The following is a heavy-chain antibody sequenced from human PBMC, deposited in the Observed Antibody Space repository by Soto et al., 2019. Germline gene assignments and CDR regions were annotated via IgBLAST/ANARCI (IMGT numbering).Heavy chain of an antibody. CDR3: ISTLGARFDY. D-gene: IGHD1-26*01. V-gene: IGHV1-46*03. CDR2: INPSIGTT. J-gene: IGHJ4*02. Sequence: GASVKVSCKASGYTFTSQNMHWVRQAPGQGLEWMGVINPSIGTTTYAQKFQGRVTMNSDTSTSSVYMEVSSLRSEDTAVYYCISTLGARFDYWGQGTLVTVSS. CDR1: GYTFTSQN.